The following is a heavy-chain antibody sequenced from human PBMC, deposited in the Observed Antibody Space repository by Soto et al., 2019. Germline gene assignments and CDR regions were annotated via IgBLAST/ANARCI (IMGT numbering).Heavy chain of an antibody. CDR1: GFTFSSYG. J-gene: IGHJ5*01. Sequence: GGSLRLSCAASGFTFSSYGMHWVRQAPGNGLVWVSRINSDGSSTSYADSVKGRFTISRDNSKNTLYLQMNSLRAEDTAVYYCARYPLAHCGGDCYTNNWFDPWGQGTLVTVSS. V-gene: IGHV3-74*01. CDR3: ARYPLAHCGGDCYTNNWFDP. D-gene: IGHD2-21*02. CDR2: INSDGSST.